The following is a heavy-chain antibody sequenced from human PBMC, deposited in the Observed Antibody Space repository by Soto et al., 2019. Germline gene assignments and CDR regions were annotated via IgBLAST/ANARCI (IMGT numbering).Heavy chain of an antibody. CDR1: GFTFSDYY. J-gene: IGHJ6*02. CDR3: ARSNYYYGMDV. CDR2: ISSSSSYT. V-gene: IGHV3-11*06. Sequence: PGGSLRLSCAASGFTFSDYYMSWIRQAPGKGLEWVSYISSSSSYTNYADSVKGRFTISRDNAKNSLYLQMNSLRAEDTAVYYCARSNYYYGMDVWGQGTTVTVSS.